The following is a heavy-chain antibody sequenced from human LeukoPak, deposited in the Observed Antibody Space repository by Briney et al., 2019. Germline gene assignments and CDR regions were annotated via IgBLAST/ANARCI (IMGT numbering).Heavy chain of an antibody. J-gene: IGHJ3*02. Sequence: ASVKVSCKASGYTFTGYYMHWVRQAPGQGLEWMGWINPNSGGTNYAQKFQGRVTITADESTSTAYMELSSLRSEDTAVYYCARDPPYCGGDCHAFDIWGQGTMVTVSS. V-gene: IGHV1-2*02. D-gene: IGHD2-21*02. CDR2: INPNSGGT. CDR3: ARDPPYCGGDCHAFDI. CDR1: GYTFTGYY.